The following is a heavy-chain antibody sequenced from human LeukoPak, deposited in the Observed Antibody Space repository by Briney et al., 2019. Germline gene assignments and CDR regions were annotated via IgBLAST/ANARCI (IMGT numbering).Heavy chain of an antibody. CDR2: IYTSGST. D-gene: IGHD6-13*01. CDR3: ARRGSSSWYWGGYFDY. J-gene: IGHJ4*02. V-gene: IGHV4-4*07. Sequence: SETLSLTCTVSGDSISSFHWSWIRQPAGKGLEWIGRIYTSGSTNYNPSLKSRVTISVDTSKNQFSLKLSSVTAADTAVYYCARRGSSSWYWGGYFDYWGQGTLVTVSS. CDR1: GDSISSFH.